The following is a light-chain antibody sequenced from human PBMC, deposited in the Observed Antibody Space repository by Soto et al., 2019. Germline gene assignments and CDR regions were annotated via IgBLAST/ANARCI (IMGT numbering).Light chain of an antibody. CDR2: GAS. J-gene: IGKJ5*01. CDR1: QSVSSSY. V-gene: IGKV3D-20*02. Sequence: IVLTQSPGTLSLTPGERAPLPCRASQSVSSSYLAWYQQKPGQAPRLLICGASSRATGLPDRFSGSGSGTEFTLTITSLQSEDFAVYWCQQYSNWPLTFGPGTRLEIK. CDR3: QQYSNWPLT.